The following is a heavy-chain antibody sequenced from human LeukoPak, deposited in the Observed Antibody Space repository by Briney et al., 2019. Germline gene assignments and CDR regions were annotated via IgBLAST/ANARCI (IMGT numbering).Heavy chain of an antibody. D-gene: IGHD6-19*01. CDR3: ARDRYSSGSGDY. CDR1: GGSISSYY. V-gene: IGHV4-39*07. Sequence: SETLSLTCTVSGGSISSYYWSWIRQPPGKGLEWIGSIYYSGSTYYNPSLKSRVTISVDTSKNQFSLKLSSVTAADTAVYYCARDRYSSGSGDYWGQGTLVTVSS. J-gene: IGHJ4*02. CDR2: IYYSGST.